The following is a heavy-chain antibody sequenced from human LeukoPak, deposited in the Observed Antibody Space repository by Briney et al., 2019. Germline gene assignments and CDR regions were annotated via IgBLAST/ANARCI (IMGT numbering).Heavy chain of an antibody. Sequence: ASVKVSCKASGYTFTSYGISWVRQAPGRGLEWMGWISAYNGNTNYAQKLQGRVTMTTDTSTSTAYMELRSLRSDDTAVYYCARDELWPYYYGMDVWGQGTTVTVSS. D-gene: IGHD3-10*01. CDR2: ISAYNGNT. CDR3: ARDELWPYYYGMDV. V-gene: IGHV1-18*01. CDR1: GYTFTSYG. J-gene: IGHJ6*02.